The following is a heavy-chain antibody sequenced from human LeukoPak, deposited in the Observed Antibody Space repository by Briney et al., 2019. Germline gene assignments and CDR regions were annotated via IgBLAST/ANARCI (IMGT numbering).Heavy chain of an antibody. D-gene: IGHD4-17*01. CDR1: GFTFNSYW. CDR3: ARDLGEVTTVTGYYYYYYGMDV. CDR2: IISDGSSA. Sequence: GGSLRLSCAASGFTFNSYWMSWVRQAPGKGLVWVSRIISDGSSATYADSVTGRFTISRDNTKNSLYLQMNSLRAEDTAVYYCARDLGEVTTVTGYYYYYYGMDVWGQGTTVTVSS. J-gene: IGHJ6*02. V-gene: IGHV3-74*01.